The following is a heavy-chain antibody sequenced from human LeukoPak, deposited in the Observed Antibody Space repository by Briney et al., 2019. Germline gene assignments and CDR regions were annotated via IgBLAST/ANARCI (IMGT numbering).Heavy chain of an antibody. Sequence: ASVKVSCKTSGYSFTSYYMHWVRQAPGHGLEWMGIINPSGGSTTYAQKFQGRLTMTSDTSTSTVYMEVSSLRSEDTAVYYCARSSAYYNEADIWGQGTMVSVSS. J-gene: IGHJ3*02. D-gene: IGHD1-26*01. CDR3: ARSSAYYNEADI. CDR1: GYSFTSYY. V-gene: IGHV1-46*01. CDR2: INPSGGST.